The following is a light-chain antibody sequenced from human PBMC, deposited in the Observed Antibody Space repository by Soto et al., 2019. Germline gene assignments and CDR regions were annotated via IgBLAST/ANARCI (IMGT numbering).Light chain of an antibody. Sequence: EIVLTQSPGTLSLSPGERATLSCRASQSVSSSYFAWYQQKPGQAPRLLIYGVSSRPTGIPDRFSGSGSGTDLTLTISRLEPEDFAVYFCQQYGTSPRTFGQGTKVNIK. CDR3: QQYGTSPRT. CDR1: QSVSSSY. CDR2: GVS. V-gene: IGKV3-20*01. J-gene: IGKJ1*01.